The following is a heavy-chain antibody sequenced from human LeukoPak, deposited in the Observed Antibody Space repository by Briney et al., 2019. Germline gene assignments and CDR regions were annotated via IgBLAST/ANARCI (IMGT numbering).Heavy chain of an antibody. D-gene: IGHD3-16*01. CDR3: TASRGVWGALDVWDDAFDI. V-gene: IGHV3-73*01. Sequence: GGSLRLSCAASGFTFSGSAMHWVRQASGKGLEWVGRIRSKANSYATAYAASVKGRFTISRDDSKNTAYLQMNSLKTEDTAVYYCTASRGVWGALDVWDDAFDIWGQGTMVTVSS. J-gene: IGHJ3*02. CDR1: GFTFSGSA. CDR2: IRSKANSYAT.